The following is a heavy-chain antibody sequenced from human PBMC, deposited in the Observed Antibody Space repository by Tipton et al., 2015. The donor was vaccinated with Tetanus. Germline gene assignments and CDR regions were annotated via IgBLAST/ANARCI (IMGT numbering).Heavy chain of an antibody. J-gene: IGHJ6*02. Sequence: LSLTCTVSGGSISSFYWYWIRQPPGKGLEWIAYIYQNGDANYNPSLQSRVTISEDTAKNQFSLQLAFVTAADTAIYYCARERIEAFFYHGLDVWGPGTSVTVP. V-gene: IGHV4-59*01. D-gene: IGHD2/OR15-2a*01. CDR2: IYQNGDA. CDR1: GGSISSFY. CDR3: ARERIEAFFYHGLDV.